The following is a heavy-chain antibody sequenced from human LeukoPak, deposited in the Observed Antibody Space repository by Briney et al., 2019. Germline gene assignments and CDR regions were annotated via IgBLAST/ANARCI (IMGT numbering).Heavy chain of an antibody. D-gene: IGHD3-10*01. CDR2: IYPADSDT. J-gene: IGHJ4*02. CDR1: GYTFSTYW. V-gene: IGHV5-51*01. CDR3: ARRGSGVTADH. Sequence: GESLKISCRVSGYTFSTYWIGWVRQMPGKGREWMGVIYPADSDTKYIPSFQGQVTISADKSINTPYLQWSSLKASDTAMYYCARRGSGVTADHWGQGTLVTVSS.